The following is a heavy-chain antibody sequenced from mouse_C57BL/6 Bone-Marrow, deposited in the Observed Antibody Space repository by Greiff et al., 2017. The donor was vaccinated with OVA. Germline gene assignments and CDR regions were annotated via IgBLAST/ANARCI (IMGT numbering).Heavy chain of an antibody. CDR1: GYTFTDYY. V-gene: IGHV1-19*01. Sequence: VQLQQSGPVLVKPGASVKMSCKASGYTFTDYYMNWVKQSHGKSLEWIGVINPYNGGTSYNQKFKGKATLTVDKSSSTAYMELNSLTSEDSAVYYCARMGLGWDAMDYWGQGTSVTVSS. CDR2: INPYNGGT. D-gene: IGHD2-3*01. CDR3: ARMGLGWDAMDY. J-gene: IGHJ4*01.